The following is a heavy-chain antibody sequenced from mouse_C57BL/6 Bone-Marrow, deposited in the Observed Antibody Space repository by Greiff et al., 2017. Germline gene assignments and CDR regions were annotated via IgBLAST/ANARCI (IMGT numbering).Heavy chain of an antibody. CDR3: ARSFTVVAPFDY. Sequence: QVQLQQPGAELVRPGSSVKLSCKASGYTFTSYWMHWVKQRPIQGLEWIGNIDPSDSETHYNQKFKDKATLTVDKSSSTAYMQLSSLTSEDSAVYYGARSFTVVAPFDYGGQGTTLTVSS. D-gene: IGHD1-1*01. J-gene: IGHJ2*01. CDR2: IDPSDSET. CDR1: GYTFTSYW. V-gene: IGHV1-52*01.